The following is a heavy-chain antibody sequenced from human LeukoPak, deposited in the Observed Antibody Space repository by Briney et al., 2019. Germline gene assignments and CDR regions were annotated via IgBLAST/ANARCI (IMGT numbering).Heavy chain of an antibody. CDR1: GFTFSNAW. CDR2: IKRKTDGGTT. V-gene: IGHV3-15*01. Sequence: GGSLRLSCAASGFTFSNAWMSWVRQAPGKGLEWVGRIKRKTDGGTTDYAAPVNGRFTISRDDSKNTLYLQMNSLKTEDTAVYYCDGMDVWGQGTTVTVSS. CDR3: DGMDV. J-gene: IGHJ6*02.